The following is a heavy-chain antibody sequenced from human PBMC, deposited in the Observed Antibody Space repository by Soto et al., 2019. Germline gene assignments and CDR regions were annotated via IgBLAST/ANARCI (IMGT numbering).Heavy chain of an antibody. V-gene: IGHV1-2*04. CDR1: GYTFTGYY. CDR3: ARDRGSWYGFGYYYYYGMDV. Sequence: GASVKVSCKASGYTFTGYYMHWVRQAPGQGLEWMGWINPNSGGTNYAQKFQGWVTMTRDTSISTAYMELSRLRSDDTAVYYCARDRGSWYGFGYYYYYGMDVWGQGTTVTVSS. CDR2: INPNSGGT. D-gene: IGHD6-13*01. J-gene: IGHJ6*02.